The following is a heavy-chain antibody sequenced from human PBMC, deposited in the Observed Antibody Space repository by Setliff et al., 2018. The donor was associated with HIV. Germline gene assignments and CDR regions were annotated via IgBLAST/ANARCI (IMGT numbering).Heavy chain of an antibody. CDR2: MSFSANS. D-gene: IGHD3-10*01. CDR1: GDSIKDYY. V-gene: IGHV4-59*01. Sequence: SETLSLTCNVPGDSIKDYYWSWIRQPPGKGLEWLGYMSFSANSNYSPSLKNRITISIDTSKNQFSLRLKSVTAADAAIYYCARGAGAFGAKLDSWGQGSLVTVSS. J-gene: IGHJ4*02. CDR3: ARGAGAFGAKLDS.